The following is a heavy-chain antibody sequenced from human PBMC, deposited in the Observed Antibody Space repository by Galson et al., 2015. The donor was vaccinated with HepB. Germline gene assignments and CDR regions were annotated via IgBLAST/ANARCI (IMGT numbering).Heavy chain of an antibody. Sequence: SVKVSCKASGYTFTSYYMHWVRQAPGQGLEWMGIINPNSGSTSYAQKFQGRVTMTRDTSTSIVYMELSSLRPEDTAVYYCAREAVWLGDSFDYWGQGTLVTVSS. J-gene: IGHJ4*02. CDR2: INPNSGST. D-gene: IGHD6-19*01. CDR3: AREAVWLGDSFDY. V-gene: IGHV1-46*01. CDR1: GYTFTSYY.